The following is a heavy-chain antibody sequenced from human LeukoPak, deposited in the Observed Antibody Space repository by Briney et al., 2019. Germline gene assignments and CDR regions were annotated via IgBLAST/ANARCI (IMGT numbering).Heavy chain of an antibody. Sequence: SETLSLTCTVSGGSISSSSYYWGWIRQPPGKGLEWIGSIYYSGSTYYNPYLKSRVTISVDTSKNQFSLKLSSVTAADTAVYYCARQIWFGEFVYWGQGTLVTVSS. D-gene: IGHD3-10*01. CDR1: GGSISSSSYY. CDR3: ARQIWFGEFVY. CDR2: IYYSGST. J-gene: IGHJ4*02. V-gene: IGHV4-39*01.